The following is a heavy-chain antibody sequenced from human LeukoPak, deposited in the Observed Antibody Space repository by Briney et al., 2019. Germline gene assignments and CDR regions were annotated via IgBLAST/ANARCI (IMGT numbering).Heavy chain of an antibody. V-gene: IGHV1-18*01. CDR3: ARGRISYYDSSGYYWTDAFDL. CDR1: GYTFTSYG. J-gene: IGHJ3*01. Sequence: AAVKVSCKGSGYTFTSYGISWVRQPPGQGLEWMGWISSYKSNTYYAQKLKGRVNMSTDKSTRTDYMELRSLRSDDTAVYYCARGRISYYDSSGYYWTDAFDLWGQGTKVTVSS. D-gene: IGHD3-22*01. CDR2: ISSYKSNT.